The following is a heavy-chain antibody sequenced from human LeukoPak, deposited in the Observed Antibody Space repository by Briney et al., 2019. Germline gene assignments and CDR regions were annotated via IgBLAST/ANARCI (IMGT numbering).Heavy chain of an antibody. CDR3: ATEHGSGSSDFDY. CDR1: GFTFTNAW. J-gene: IGHJ4*02. D-gene: IGHD2-15*01. CDR2: IKSKTDGGTT. Sequence: GGPLRLSCAASGFTFTNAWMTWVRQAPGKGLEWVGHIKSKTDGGTTDYTAPVKGRFTISRDDSKNTLYLQMNSLKTEDTAVYYCATEHGSGSSDFDYWGQGTLVTVSS. V-gene: IGHV3-15*01.